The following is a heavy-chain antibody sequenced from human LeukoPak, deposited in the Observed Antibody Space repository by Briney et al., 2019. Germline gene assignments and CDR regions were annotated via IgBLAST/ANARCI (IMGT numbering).Heavy chain of an antibody. CDR1: GDSINSLDL. J-gene: IGHJ4*02. Sequence: PSGTLSLTCTVSGDSINSLDLWSWVRQPPGKGLEWIGEMYLSGTTHSNPSVKSRVTISVDKSKNQFFLNLSSVTAADTAVYYCAGLVGRYSSGLYYYYFDYWGQGTLVTVSS. CDR2: MYLSGTT. D-gene: IGHD3-22*01. V-gene: IGHV4-4*02. CDR3: AGLVGRYSSGLYYYYFDY.